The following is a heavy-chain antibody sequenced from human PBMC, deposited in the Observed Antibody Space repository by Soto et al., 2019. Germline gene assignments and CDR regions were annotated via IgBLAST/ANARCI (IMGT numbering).Heavy chain of an antibody. CDR3: AREGGVLRLSNWLDP. D-gene: IGHD3-3*01. CDR2: ISHSGST. Sequence: QLQLQESGPGLVKPSETLSLTCTVSGDSVSSDSYYWSWIRQPPGKRLEWIGYISHSGSTSYNPSLQSRVSMSIDTSKNQFFLELSSVTAADTAIYYCAREGGVLRLSNWLDPWGLGTLVTVSA. J-gene: IGHJ5*02. CDR1: GDSVSSDSYY. V-gene: IGHV4-61*01.